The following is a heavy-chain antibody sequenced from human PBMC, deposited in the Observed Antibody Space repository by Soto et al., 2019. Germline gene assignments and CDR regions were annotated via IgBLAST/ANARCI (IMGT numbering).Heavy chain of an antibody. Sequence: QVQLVQSGAEMKKPGSSVKVSCQSSGGTFNTYAMNWVRQAPGQGPEWMGDISPMFGAANYAPKFQGRVTITADESTGTSYMQLSCLTSEHTALYFWAREVQVHTPAFVYWGQGTLVTVSS. CDR1: GGTFNTYA. V-gene: IGHV1-69*19. CDR2: ISPMFGAA. D-gene: IGHD2-15*01. J-gene: IGHJ4*02. CDR3: AREVQVHTPAFVY.